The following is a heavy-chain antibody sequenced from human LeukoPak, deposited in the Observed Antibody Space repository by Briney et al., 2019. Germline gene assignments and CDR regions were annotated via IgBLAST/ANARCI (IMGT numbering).Heavy chain of an antibody. D-gene: IGHD3-9*01. V-gene: IGHV3-7*01. CDR1: GFTFSSYW. CDR3: ARAPYDILTGYYKKKSDYYFYYYMDV. CDR2: IKQDGSEK. J-gene: IGHJ6*03. Sequence: GGSLRLSCAASGFTFSSYWMSWVRQAPGKGLEWVANIKQDGSEKYYVDSVKGRFTISRDNAKNSLYLQMNSLRAEDTAVYYCARAPYDILTGYYKKKSDYYFYYYMDVWGKGTTVTVSS.